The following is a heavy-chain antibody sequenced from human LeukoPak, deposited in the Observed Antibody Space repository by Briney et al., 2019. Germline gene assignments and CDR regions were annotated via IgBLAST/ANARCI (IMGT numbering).Heavy chain of an antibody. D-gene: IGHD1-1*01. CDR3: ATSTVQSGYFQH. CDR2: IYYSGST. Sequence: SETLSLTCTVSGGSVSSGSYYWSWIRQPPGKGLEWIGYIYYSGSTNYNPSLKSRVTISVDTSKNQFSLKLSSVTAADTAVYYCATSTVQSGYFQHWGQGTLVTVSS. CDR1: GGSVSSGSYY. J-gene: IGHJ1*01. V-gene: IGHV4-61*01.